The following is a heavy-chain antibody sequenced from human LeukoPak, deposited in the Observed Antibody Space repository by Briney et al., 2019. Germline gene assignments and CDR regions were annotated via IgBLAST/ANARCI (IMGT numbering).Heavy chain of an antibody. D-gene: IGHD2-2*02. CDR2: MNPNSGNT. J-gene: IGHJ4*02. CDR1: GYTFTSYD. CDR3: ARGYQLLYDLGY. Sequence: ASVKVSCKASGYTFTSYDINWVRQATGQGLEWMGWMNPNSGNTGYAQKFQGRVTITRNTSISTAYMELSSLRSEDTAVYYCARGYQLLYDLGYWGQGTLVTLSS. V-gene: IGHV1-8*03.